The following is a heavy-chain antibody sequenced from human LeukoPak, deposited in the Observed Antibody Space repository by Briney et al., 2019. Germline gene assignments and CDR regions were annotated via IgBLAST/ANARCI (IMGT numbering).Heavy chain of an antibody. D-gene: IGHD2-15*01. Sequence: ASVKVSCKASGGTFSSYAISWVRQAPGQGLEWMGGIIPIFGTANYAQQFQGRVTITADKSTSTAYMELRSLTSDDTAVYYCARAGAVVDNWFDPWGQGTLVTVSS. CDR1: GGTFSSYA. CDR2: IIPIFGTA. V-gene: IGHV1-69*06. CDR3: ARAGAVVDNWFDP. J-gene: IGHJ5*02.